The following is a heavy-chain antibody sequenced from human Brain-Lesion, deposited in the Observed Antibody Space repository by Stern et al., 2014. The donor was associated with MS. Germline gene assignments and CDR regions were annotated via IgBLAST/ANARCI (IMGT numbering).Heavy chain of an antibody. CDR3: ARRGDSSSSGFDY. D-gene: IGHD6-6*01. V-gene: IGHV5-51*01. CDR2: IWPGDSDT. Sequence: MQLVQSGAEVKKPGESLKISCNGSGYRFTSNWIGWGRQMPGKGLEWMGIIWPGDSDTRYSPSFQGQVTISADKSISTAYLQWSSLQASDTAMYYCARRGDSSSSGFDYWGQGTLVIVSS. J-gene: IGHJ4*02. CDR1: GYRFTSNW.